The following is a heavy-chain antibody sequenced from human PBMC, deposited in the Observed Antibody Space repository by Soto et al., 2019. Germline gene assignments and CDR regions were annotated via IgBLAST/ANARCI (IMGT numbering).Heavy chain of an antibody. CDR3: ARDAYGDYDLYYFDY. V-gene: IGHV4-31*03. Sequence: TLSLTCTVSGGSISSGGYYWSWIRQHPGKGLEWIGYIYYSGSTYYNPSLKSRVTISVDTSKNQFSLKLSSVTAADTAVYYCARDAYGDYDLYYFDYWGQGTLVTVSS. CDR1: GGSISSGGYY. J-gene: IGHJ4*02. CDR2: IYYSGST. D-gene: IGHD4-17*01.